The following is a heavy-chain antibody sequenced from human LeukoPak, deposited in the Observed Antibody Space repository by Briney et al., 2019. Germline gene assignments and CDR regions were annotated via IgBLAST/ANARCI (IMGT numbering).Heavy chain of an antibody. Sequence: PGGSLRLSCAASGFTLSSYGMHWVRQAPGKGLEWVAFIRYDGSADSVKGRFTISRDNSKNTLYLQMNSLRAEDTAVYYCAKKGSGWDYWGQGTLVTVSS. V-gene: IGHV3-30*02. CDR1: GFTLSSYG. D-gene: IGHD6-19*01. CDR2: IRYDGS. J-gene: IGHJ4*02. CDR3: AKKGSGWDY.